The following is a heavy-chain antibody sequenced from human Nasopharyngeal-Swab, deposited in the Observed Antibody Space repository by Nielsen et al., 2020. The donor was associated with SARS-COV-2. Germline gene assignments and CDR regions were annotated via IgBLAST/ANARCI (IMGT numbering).Heavy chain of an antibody. D-gene: IGHD3-9*01. CDR1: GYTFTSYY. V-gene: IGHV1-46*01. CDR2: NNPSGGST. CDR3: ARDPTLTYYDILTGYRTPDYYMDV. Sequence: ASVKVSCKASGYTFTSYYMHWVRQAPGQGLEWMGINNPSGGSTSYAQKFQGRVTMTRDTSTSTVYMELSSLRSEDTAVYYCARDPTLTYYDILTGYRTPDYYMDVWGKGTTVTVSS. J-gene: IGHJ6*03.